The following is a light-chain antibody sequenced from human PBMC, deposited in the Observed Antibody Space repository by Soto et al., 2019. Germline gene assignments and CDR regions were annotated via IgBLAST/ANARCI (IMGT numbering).Light chain of an antibody. V-gene: IGKV3-11*01. CDR2: DAS. J-gene: IGKJ3*01. CDR1: QSVSSY. Sequence: DIVLTQSPATLSLSPGERATLSCRASQSVSSYLACSQQKPGQAPRLLIYDASNRATGIPARFSGSGSGTDFTLTISSLEPEDFAVYYCQQRSNWPRFTFGPGTKVDIK. CDR3: QQRSNWPRFT.